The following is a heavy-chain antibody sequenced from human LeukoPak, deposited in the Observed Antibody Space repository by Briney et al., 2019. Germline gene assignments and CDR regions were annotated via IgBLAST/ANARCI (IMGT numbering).Heavy chain of an antibody. J-gene: IGHJ4*02. CDR2: INSDGSST. D-gene: IGHD3-22*01. Sequence: PGGSLRLSCAASGFTFSGYWMHWVRQAPGKGLVWVSRINSDGSSTSYADSVKGRFTISRDNAKNTPYLQMNSLRAEDTAVYYCARGVQYYYDSSFDYWGQGTLVTVSS. CDR3: ARGVQYYYDSSFDY. CDR1: GFTFSGYW. V-gene: IGHV3-74*01.